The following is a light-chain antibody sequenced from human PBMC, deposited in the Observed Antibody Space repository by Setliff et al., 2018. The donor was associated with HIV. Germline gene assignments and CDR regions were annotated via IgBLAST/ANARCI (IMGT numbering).Light chain of an antibody. V-gene: IGLV2-11*01. J-gene: IGLJ1*01. CDR1: SSDIGGYNY. Sequence: LTQPRSVSGSPGQSVTFSCTGASSDIGGYNYVSWYQQHPGKAPKLLIYDITKRPSGVPDRFSGFKSGNTASLTISGLQADDEADYYCCSYAGTYVFVFGGGTKVTVL. CDR3: CSYAGTYVFV. CDR2: DIT.